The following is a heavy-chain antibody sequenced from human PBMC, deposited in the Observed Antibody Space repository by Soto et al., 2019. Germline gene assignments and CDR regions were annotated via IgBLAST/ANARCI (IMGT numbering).Heavy chain of an antibody. CDR3: AREESGYDYAPFDY. CDR1: GFTFSSYG. CDR2: IWYDGSNK. V-gene: IGHV3-33*01. Sequence: GGSLRLSCAASGFTFSSYGMHWVRQAPGKGLEWVAVIWYDGSNKYYADSVKGRFTISRDNSKNTLYLQMNSLRAEETAVYYCAREESGYDYAPFDYWGQGTLVTVSS. D-gene: IGHD5-12*01. J-gene: IGHJ4*02.